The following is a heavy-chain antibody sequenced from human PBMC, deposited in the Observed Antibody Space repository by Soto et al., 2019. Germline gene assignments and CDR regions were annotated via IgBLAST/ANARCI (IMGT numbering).Heavy chain of an antibody. CDR3: ARTPYDFWSGPAPMYYFDY. J-gene: IGHJ4*02. V-gene: IGHV4-34*01. Sequence: PSETLSLTCAVYGGSFSGYYWSWIRQPPGKGLEWIGEFNHSGSTNYNPSLKSRVTISVDTSKNQFSLKLSSVTAADTAVYYCARTPYDFWSGPAPMYYFDYWGQGTLVTVSS. CDR1: GGSFSGYY. D-gene: IGHD3-3*01. CDR2: FNHSGST.